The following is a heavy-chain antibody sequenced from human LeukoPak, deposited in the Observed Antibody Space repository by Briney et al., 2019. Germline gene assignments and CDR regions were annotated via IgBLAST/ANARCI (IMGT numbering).Heavy chain of an antibody. Sequence: GASVKVSCKASGYTFTSYDINWVRQATGQGLEWMGWMNPNSGNTGYAQKFQGRVTMTRNTSISTAYMELSSLRSEDRAVYYCARGFPIRSSSWYQIDYWGQGTLVTVSS. CDR1: GYTFTSYD. V-gene: IGHV1-8*01. CDR3: ARGFPIRSSSWYQIDY. D-gene: IGHD6-13*01. CDR2: MNPNSGNT. J-gene: IGHJ4*02.